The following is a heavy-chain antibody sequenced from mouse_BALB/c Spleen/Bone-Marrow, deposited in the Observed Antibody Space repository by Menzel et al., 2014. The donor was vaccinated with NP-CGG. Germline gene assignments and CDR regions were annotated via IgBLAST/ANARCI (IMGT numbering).Heavy chain of an antibody. Sequence: EVKLMESGGGLVQPGGSLKLSCAASGFTFSSYGMSWVRQTPDKRLELVATINSNGGSTYYPDSVKGRFTISGDNAKNTLYLQMSSLKSEDTAMYYCARDYDYDYWGQGTTLTVSS. CDR2: INSNGGST. J-gene: IGHJ2*01. V-gene: IGHV5-6-3*01. D-gene: IGHD2-4*01. CDR3: ARDYDYDY. CDR1: GFTFSSYG.